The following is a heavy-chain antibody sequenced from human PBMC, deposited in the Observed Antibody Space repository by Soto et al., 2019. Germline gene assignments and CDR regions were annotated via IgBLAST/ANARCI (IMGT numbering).Heavy chain of an antibody. V-gene: IGHV1-2*02. J-gene: IGHJ4*02. Sequence: ASVKVSCKASGYTFTGYYMHWVRQAPGQGLEWMGWINPNSGGTNYAQKFQGRVTMTRDTSISTAYMELSRLRSDDTAVYYCAVGLERWELTTFDYWGQGTLVTVSS. CDR1: GYTFTGYY. CDR2: INPNSGGT. CDR3: AVGLERWELTTFDY. D-gene: IGHD1-26*01.